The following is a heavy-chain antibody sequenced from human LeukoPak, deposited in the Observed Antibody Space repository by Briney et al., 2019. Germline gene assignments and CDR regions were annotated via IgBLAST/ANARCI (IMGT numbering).Heavy chain of an antibody. CDR2: ISSGGSTI. V-gene: IGHV3-11*04. D-gene: IGHD2-2*01. J-gene: IGHJ4*02. CDR1: AFTFSDYY. Sequence: GGSLRLSCAASAFTFSDYYMNWIRQASGKGLEWVSSISSGGSTIYYADSVKGRFTISRDNAENSLYLQMNSLRAEDTAVYYCARADIVVAPAALDYWGQGTLVTVSS. CDR3: ARADIVVAPAALDY.